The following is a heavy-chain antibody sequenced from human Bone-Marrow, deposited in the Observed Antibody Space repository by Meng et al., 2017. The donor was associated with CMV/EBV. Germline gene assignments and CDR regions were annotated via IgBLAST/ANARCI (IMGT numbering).Heavy chain of an antibody. J-gene: IGHJ4*02. V-gene: IGHV3-21*01. Sequence: SDYAMPWLRQAPGQGLEWISTVNNNAKYIYYSDSVKGRFTISRDNSKNTLYLQMNSLRAEDTAVYYCARDLTFMNYYGSGSYEVLDSWGQGTLVTVSS. D-gene: IGHD3-10*01. CDR2: VNNNAKYI. CDR3: ARDLTFMNYYGSGSYEVLDS. CDR1: SDYA.